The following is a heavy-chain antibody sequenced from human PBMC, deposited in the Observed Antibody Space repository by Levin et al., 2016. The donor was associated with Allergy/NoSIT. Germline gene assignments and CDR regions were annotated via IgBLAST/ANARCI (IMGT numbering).Heavy chain of an antibody. V-gene: IGHV1-69*10. J-gene: IGHJ4*02. D-gene: IGHD3-22*01. CDR3: ARDYDSSTYGVAATVFDQ. CDR2: IIPMLGII. Sequence: WVRQAPGQGLEWMGGIIPMLGIIHYAQKFQGRVTVTADESTNTAYMDLSSLRSEDTAVYYCARDYDSSTYGVAATVFDQWGQGTLVTVSS.